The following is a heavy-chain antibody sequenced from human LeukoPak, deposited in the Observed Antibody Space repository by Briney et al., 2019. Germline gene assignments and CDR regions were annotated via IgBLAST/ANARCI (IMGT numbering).Heavy chain of an antibody. V-gene: IGHV3-48*01. CDR1: GFAFSSYS. D-gene: IGHD6-19*01. Sequence: GGSLRLSCAASGFAFSSYSMNWVRQAPGKGLEWVSYISYSSSIIYYADSVKGRFTISRDNAKNSLFPQMNSLRAEDTAVYYCARNMYTSGWYRLGHWGQGTLVTVSS. J-gene: IGHJ1*01. CDR3: ARNMYTSGWYRLGH. CDR2: ISYSSSII.